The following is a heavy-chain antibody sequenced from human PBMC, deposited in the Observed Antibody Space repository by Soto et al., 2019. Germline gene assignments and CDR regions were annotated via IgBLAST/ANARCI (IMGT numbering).Heavy chain of an antibody. V-gene: IGHV5-10-1*01. CDR1: GYSFTSYW. J-gene: IGHJ6*02. Sequence: GESLKISCKGSGYSFTSYWISWVRQMPGKGLEWMGRIDPSDSYTNYSPSFQGHVTISADKSISTAYLQWSSLKASDTAMYYCARVYCSGGSCRPYYYYYYGMDVWGQGTTVTVS. D-gene: IGHD2-15*01. CDR3: ARVYCSGGSCRPYYYYYYGMDV. CDR2: IDPSDSYT.